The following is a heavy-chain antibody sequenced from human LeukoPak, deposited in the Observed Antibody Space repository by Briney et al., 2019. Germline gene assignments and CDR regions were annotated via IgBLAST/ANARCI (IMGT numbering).Heavy chain of an antibody. CDR1: GYTFTSYG. V-gene: IGHV1-18*01. Sequence: ASVKVSCKASGYTFTSYGISWLRQAPGQGLEWMGRISAYNGNTNYAQKLQGRVTMTTDTSTSTAYMELRSLRSDDTAVYYCARDGLRFLEWLLRFDYWGQGTLVTVSS. CDR2: ISAYNGNT. CDR3: ARDGLRFLEWLLRFDY. J-gene: IGHJ4*02. D-gene: IGHD3-3*01.